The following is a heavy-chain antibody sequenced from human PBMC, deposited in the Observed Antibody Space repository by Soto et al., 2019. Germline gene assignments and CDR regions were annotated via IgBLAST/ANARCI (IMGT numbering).Heavy chain of an antibody. CDR3: ARPRYLPNKFLKS. CDR2: INSDGSST. J-gene: IGHJ5*01. D-gene: IGHD3-3*01. V-gene: IGHV3-74*01. Sequence: GGSLRLSCAASGFTFTNYWMQWVRQAPGKGLVWVSRINSDGSSTSHADSVKGRFTISRDNAKNTLYLQMSSLRAEDTAGYYWARPRYLPNKFLKSWGQGKLVTVSS. CDR1: GFTFTNYW.